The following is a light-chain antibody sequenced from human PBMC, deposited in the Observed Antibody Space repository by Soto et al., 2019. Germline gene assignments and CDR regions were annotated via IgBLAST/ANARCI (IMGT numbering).Light chain of an antibody. CDR2: EVS. Sequence: QSALTQPPSASGSPGQSVTISCTGTSSDVGGYNYVSWYQQHRGRAPKLMIYEVSARPSGVPDRFSGSKSGNTASLTVSGLQAEDEADYYCSSYAGSNNLGFGGGTKVTVL. V-gene: IGLV2-8*01. CDR3: SSYAGSNNLG. J-gene: IGLJ2*01. CDR1: SSDVGGYNY.